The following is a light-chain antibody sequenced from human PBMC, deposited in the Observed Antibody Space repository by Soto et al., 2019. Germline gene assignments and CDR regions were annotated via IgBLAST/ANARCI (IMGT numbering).Light chain of an antibody. CDR3: FLSYSGAWV. CDR1: TGPVTSGHY. J-gene: IGLJ3*02. Sequence: QAVVTQEPSVTVSPGETVALTCGSTTGPVTSGHYPYWLQQKPGQAPRTLISDTTIRYAWTPARFSGSLLGDKAALTLSGAQPEDEADYYCFLSYSGAWVFSGGTKLTVL. V-gene: IGLV7-46*01. CDR2: DTT.